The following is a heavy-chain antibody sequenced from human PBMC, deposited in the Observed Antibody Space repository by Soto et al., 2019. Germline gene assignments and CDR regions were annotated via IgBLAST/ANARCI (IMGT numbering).Heavy chain of an antibody. J-gene: IGHJ4*02. CDR1: GFTLSSYW. CDR2: INSDGSRT. D-gene: IGHD6-19*01. V-gene: IGHV3-74*01. CDR3: ARETDRSAWYGGGDY. Sequence: PGGSLRLSCAASGFTLSSYWMHWVRQAPGKGLVWVSRINSDGSRTSYADSVKGRFTISRGNAENTLYLQMNSLRVEDTAVYYCARETDRSAWYGGGDYWGQGTLVTVSS.